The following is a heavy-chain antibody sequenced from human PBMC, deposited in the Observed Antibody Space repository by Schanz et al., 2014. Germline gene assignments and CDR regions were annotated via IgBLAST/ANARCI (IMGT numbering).Heavy chain of an antibody. D-gene: IGHD6-13*01. CDR2: SHSGGSK. V-gene: IGHV3-23*04. J-gene: IGHJ4*01. CDR1: GFTVSSNH. CDR3: AREQIMAAAGLVDY. Sequence: EGQLAESGGGLVQPGGSLRLSCAVSGFTVSSNHMSWVRQAPGKGLEWVSSISHSGGSKYYADSVKGRFTISRDNAKNSLYLQMNSLRAEDTAVYYCAREQIMAAAGLVDYWGHGTLVTVSS.